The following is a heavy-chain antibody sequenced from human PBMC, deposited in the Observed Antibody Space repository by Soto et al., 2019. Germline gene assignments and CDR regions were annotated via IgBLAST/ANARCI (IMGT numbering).Heavy chain of an antibody. CDR1: GFTFSSYG. J-gene: IGHJ4*02. CDR3: ARDVYYYDSSGYYGWLGY. CDR2: IWYDGSNK. Sequence: GGSLRLSCAASGFTFSSYGMHWVRQAPGKGPEWVAVIWYDGSNKYYADSVKGRFTISRDNSKNTLYLQMNSLRAEDTAVYYCARDVYYYDSSGYYGWLGYWGQGTLVTVSS. V-gene: IGHV3-33*01. D-gene: IGHD3-22*01.